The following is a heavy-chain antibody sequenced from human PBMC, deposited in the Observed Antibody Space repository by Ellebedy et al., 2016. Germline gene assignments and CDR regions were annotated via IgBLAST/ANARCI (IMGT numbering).Heavy chain of an antibody. J-gene: IGHJ5*02. CDR3: ATNRGSGSS. Sequence: GESLKISCAASGFTFSSYAMDWFRQAPGKGLAWVSTISSSGRATFYADSVKGRFTISRDNSKNTLFLQMHGLRADDAAVYYCATNRGSGSSWGQGTLVSVS. D-gene: IGHD1-26*01. V-gene: IGHV3-23*01. CDR1: GFTFSSYA. CDR2: ISSSGRAT.